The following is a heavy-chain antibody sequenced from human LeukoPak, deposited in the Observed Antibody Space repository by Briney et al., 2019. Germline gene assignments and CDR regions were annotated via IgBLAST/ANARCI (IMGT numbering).Heavy chain of an antibody. J-gene: IGHJ1*01. V-gene: IGHV4-4*09. CDR2: IYTSGST. Sequence: SETLSLTCTVSGGSISSYYWSWIRQLPGKGLEWIGYIYTSGSTNYNPSLKSRVTISVDTSKNQFSLKLSSVTAADTAVYYCARSAGWELHHWGQGTLVTVSS. D-gene: IGHD1-26*01. CDR3: ARSAGWELHH. CDR1: GGSISSYY.